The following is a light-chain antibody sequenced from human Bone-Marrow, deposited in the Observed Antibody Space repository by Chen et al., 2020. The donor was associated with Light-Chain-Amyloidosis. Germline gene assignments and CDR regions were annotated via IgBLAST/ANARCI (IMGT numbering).Light chain of an antibody. J-gene: IGKJ5*01. V-gene: IGKV4-1*01. CDR1: QSVLYSSSNKNY. Sequence: DIVMTQSPDSLVASLGERATINCKSSQSVLYSSSNKNYLAWYQQKPGQPPKLLIYWASTRESGVPGRFSGSGSATDFTLTISSLQAEDAAVYYCQQYYNAPITFGQGTRLEIK. CDR3: QQYYNAPIT. CDR2: WAS.